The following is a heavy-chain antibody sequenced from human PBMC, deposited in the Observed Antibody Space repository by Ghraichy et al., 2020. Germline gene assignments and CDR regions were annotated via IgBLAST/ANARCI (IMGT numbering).Heavy chain of an antibody. CDR1: GFTFYNYC. CDR3: ARALTLHVTQWAFDI. J-gene: IGHJ4*02. D-gene: IGHD1-26*01. CDR2: IKEDGVER. Sequence: GGSLRLSCTGSGFTFYNYCMSWVRQAPGQGLEWVANIKEDGVERYYVASVRGRFTISRDNARRSLYLQMNSLTADDTAIYYCARALTLHVTQWAFDIWSQVTQVTGSS. V-gene: IGHV3-7*01.